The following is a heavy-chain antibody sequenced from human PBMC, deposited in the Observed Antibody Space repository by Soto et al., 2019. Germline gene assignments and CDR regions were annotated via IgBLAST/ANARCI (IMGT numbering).Heavy chain of an antibody. V-gene: IGHV3-23*01. CDR1: GFTFSSYA. D-gene: IGHD1-1*01. CDR2: ISGSGGST. CDR3: AKRVEAIRGTANDFDY. Sequence: GGSLRLSCAASGFTFSSYAMSWVRQAPGKGLEWVSAISGSGGSTYYADSVKGRFTISRDNSKNTLYLQMNSLRAEDTAVYYCAKRVEAIRGTANDFDYWGQGTLVTVSS. J-gene: IGHJ4*02.